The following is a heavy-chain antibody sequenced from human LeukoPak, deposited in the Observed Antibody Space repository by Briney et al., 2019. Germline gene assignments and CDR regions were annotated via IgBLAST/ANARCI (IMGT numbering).Heavy chain of an antibody. J-gene: IGHJ4*02. Sequence: GESLKISCKGSGYSFTSYWIGWVRQMPGKGLEWMGIIHPGDSDTRYSPSFQGQVTISADKSICTAYLQWSSLKASDTAMYYCARLNYYDTSGYYGDYWGQGTLVTVSS. CDR1: GYSFTSYW. D-gene: IGHD3-22*01. CDR3: ARLNYYDTSGYYGDY. CDR2: IHPGDSDT. V-gene: IGHV5-51*01.